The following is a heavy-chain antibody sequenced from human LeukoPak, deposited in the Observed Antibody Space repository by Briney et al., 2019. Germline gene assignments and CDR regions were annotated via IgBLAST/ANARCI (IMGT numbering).Heavy chain of an antibody. V-gene: IGHV4-34*01. J-gene: IGHJ4*02. CDR3: AISHKWLLLDY. CDR2: INHSGIT. CDR1: GASFSGYY. D-gene: IGHD2-15*01. Sequence: SETLSLTCAFYGASFSGYYWRWIRQPPGKGLEWIGEINHSGITTYNPSLKSRVTISVDTSKKQFSLKLNSVTAADTAVYYCAISHKWLLLDYWGQGTLVTVTS.